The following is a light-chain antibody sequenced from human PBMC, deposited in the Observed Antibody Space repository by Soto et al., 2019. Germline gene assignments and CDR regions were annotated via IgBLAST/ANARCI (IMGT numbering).Light chain of an antibody. CDR2: GAS. Sequence: EIVLTQSPGTLSLSPGERSTLSFRSSQSVSSSYLAWYQQKPGQAPRLLIFGASNRATGIPARFSGSGSGTDFTLTINSLEPDDFAVYYCQQRDSWPITFGQGTRPRL. CDR3: QQRDSWPIT. CDR1: QSVSSSY. V-gene: IGKV3D-20*02. J-gene: IGKJ5*01.